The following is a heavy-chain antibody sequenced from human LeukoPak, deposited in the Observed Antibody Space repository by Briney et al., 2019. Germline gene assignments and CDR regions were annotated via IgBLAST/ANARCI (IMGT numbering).Heavy chain of an antibody. D-gene: IGHD6-13*01. CDR1: GFTFSSYA. J-gene: IGHJ4*01. Sequence: PGGSLRLSCAASGFTFSSYAMTWVRQAPGKGLEWVSGIRGIVETTYYADSVKGRFTISRDNSKNTLYLQMDSLRAEDTAAYYCAKVAAAGPDYFVYWGHGILVTVSS. CDR3: AKVAAAGPDYFVY. V-gene: IGHV3-23*01. CDR2: IRGIVETT.